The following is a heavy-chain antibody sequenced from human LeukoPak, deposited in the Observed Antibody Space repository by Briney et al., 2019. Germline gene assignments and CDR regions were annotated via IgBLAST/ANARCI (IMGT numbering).Heavy chain of an antibody. J-gene: IGHJ4*02. V-gene: IGHV4-61*08. CDR3: ARHQRVTIFGVVIQPLDY. CDR2: IYYSGST. CDR1: GGSISSGDYY. Sequence: KASETLSLTCTVSGGSISSGDYYWSWIRQPPGKGLEWIGYIYYSGSTNYNPSLKSRVTISVDTSKNQFSLKLSSVTAADTAVYYCARHQRVTIFGVVIQPLDYWGQGTLVTVSS. D-gene: IGHD3-3*01.